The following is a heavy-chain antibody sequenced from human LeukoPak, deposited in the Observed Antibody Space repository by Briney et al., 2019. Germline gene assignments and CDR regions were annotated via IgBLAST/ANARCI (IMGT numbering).Heavy chain of an antibody. J-gene: IGHJ4*02. Sequence: GESLQISCKGSGYSFTSYWIGWVRQMPGKGLEWMGIIYPGDSDTRYSPSFRGQVTISADKSISTAYLQWSSLKASDTAMYYCARLVSEHRRRGLFNYYGSGSYIYYFDYWGQGTLVTVSS. D-gene: IGHD3-10*01. V-gene: IGHV5-51*01. CDR1: GYSFTSYW. CDR3: ARLVSEHRRRGLFNYYGSGSYIYYFDY. CDR2: IYPGDSDT.